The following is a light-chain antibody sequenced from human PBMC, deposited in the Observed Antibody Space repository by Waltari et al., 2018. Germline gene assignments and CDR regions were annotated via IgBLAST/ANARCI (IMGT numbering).Light chain of an antibody. CDR1: ALPKKY. J-gene: IGLJ3*02. V-gene: IGLV3-10*01. CDR3: YSTDSSANYRV. CDR2: EDS. Sequence: SYELTQPPSVSVSPGQTARITCSGDALPKKYPYWYQQKSGQAPVLVIYEDSKRPSGIPERFSGSSSGTLATLTISGAQVEDEADYFWYSTDSSANYRVFGGGTKLTVL.